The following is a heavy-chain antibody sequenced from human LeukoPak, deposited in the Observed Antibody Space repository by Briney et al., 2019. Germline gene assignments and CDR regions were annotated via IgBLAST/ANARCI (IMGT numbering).Heavy chain of an antibody. V-gene: IGHV3-30*03. CDR2: ISYDGSNK. CDR1: GFTFSSYG. CDR3: ARVTMDYYYMDV. J-gene: IGHJ6*03. Sequence: GGSLRLSCAASGFTFSSYGMHWVRQAPGKGLEWVAVISYDGSNKYYADSVKGRFTISRDNSKNTLYLQMNSLRAEDTAVYYCARVTMDYYYMDVWGKGTTVTISS. D-gene: IGHD3-3*01.